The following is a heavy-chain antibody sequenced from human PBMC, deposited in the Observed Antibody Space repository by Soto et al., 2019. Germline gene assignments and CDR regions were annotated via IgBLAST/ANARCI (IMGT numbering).Heavy chain of an antibody. D-gene: IGHD1-7*01. CDR3: ARVTTGTTGLDP. CDR1: GGTFSSYA. CDR2: IIPIFGTA. V-gene: IGHV1-69*13. J-gene: IGHJ5*02. Sequence: GASVKVSCKASGGTFSSYAISWVRQAPGQGLEWMGGIIPIFGTANYAQKFQGRVTITADESTSTAYMELSSLRSEDTAVYYCARVTTGTTGLDPWGQGTLVTVSS.